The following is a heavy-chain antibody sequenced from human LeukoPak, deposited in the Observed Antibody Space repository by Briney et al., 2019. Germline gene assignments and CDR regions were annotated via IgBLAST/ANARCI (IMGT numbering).Heavy chain of an antibody. Sequence: SETLSLTCTVSGGSINSSPYYWGWIRQPPGKGLEWIGSIYYTGSTNYNPSLKSRVTISVDTSKNQFSLKLSSVTAADTAVYYCARRRATYYYGSGSYFGYWGQGTLVTVSS. CDR2: IYYTGST. V-gene: IGHV4-39*07. CDR1: GGSINSSPYY. CDR3: ARRRATYYYGSGSYFGY. J-gene: IGHJ4*02. D-gene: IGHD3-10*01.